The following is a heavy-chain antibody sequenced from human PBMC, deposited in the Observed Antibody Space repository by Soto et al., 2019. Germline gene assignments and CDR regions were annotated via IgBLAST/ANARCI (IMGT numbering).Heavy chain of an antibody. CDR3: AKADGQQWLLPHLEN. V-gene: IGHV3-23*01. Sequence: EVQLLESGGGLVRPGASLRLSCAASGFNFNKYAMSWVRQAPGEGLEWVAGISCCGGTASYADYVKGRFTIARDDSKNTLYVDMNSLRVEDTAEYYCAKADGQQWLLPHLENWGRGTLVTVS. J-gene: IGHJ4*02. CDR2: ISCCGGTA. D-gene: IGHD6-19*01. CDR1: GFNFNKYA.